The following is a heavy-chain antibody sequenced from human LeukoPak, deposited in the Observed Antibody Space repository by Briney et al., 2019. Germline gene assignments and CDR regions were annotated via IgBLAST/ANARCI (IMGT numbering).Heavy chain of an antibody. D-gene: IGHD5-18*01. CDR1: GFTFSSYW. V-gene: IGHV3-74*01. Sequence: GGSLRLSCAASGFTFSSYWMHWVRQAPGKGLLWVSRINSDGSSTSYADSVKGRFTISRDNAKNTLYLQMNSLRAEDTAVYYCARDDAGYSYDPRGWFDPWGQGTLVTVSS. J-gene: IGHJ5*02. CDR2: INSDGSST. CDR3: ARDDAGYSYDPRGWFDP.